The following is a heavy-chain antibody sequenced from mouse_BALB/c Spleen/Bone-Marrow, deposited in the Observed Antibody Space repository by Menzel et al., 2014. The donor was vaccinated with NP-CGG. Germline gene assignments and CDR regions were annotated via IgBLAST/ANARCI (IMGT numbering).Heavy chain of an antibody. D-gene: IGHD1-1*01. CDR1: GYSFTGYF. J-gene: IGHJ2*01. CDR2: INPYNGDT. Sequence: EVQLQQSGPELVKPGASVKISCKASGYSFTGYFMNWVMQSHGKSLEWIGRINPYNGDTFHNQKFKGKATLTVDKSSSTAHMELRSLASEDSAVYYCARSGYYGSSYFDYWGQGTTLTVSS. CDR3: ARSGYYGSSYFDY. V-gene: IGHV1-20*02.